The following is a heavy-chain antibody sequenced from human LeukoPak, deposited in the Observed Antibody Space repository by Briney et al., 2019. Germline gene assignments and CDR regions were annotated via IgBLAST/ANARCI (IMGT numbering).Heavy chain of an antibody. CDR2: IWYDGSNK. Sequence: GGSLRLSCAASGFTFSSYGMHWVRQAPGKGLEWVAVIWYDGSNKYYTDSVMGRFTVSRDNSKNTLYLQMNSLRAEDTAVYYCASLQRMTIDYWGQGTLVTVSS. J-gene: IGHJ4*02. D-gene: IGHD4-11*01. V-gene: IGHV3-33*01. CDR3: ASLQRMTIDY. CDR1: GFTFSSYG.